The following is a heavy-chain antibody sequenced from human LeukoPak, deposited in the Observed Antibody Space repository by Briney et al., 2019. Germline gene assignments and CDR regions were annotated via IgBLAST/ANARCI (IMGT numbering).Heavy chain of an antibody. CDR1: GFTSSSYG. CDR3: AKDRGDYLDY. CDR2: ISYDGSNK. Sequence: RGSLRLSCAASGFTSSSYGMHWVRQAPGKGLEWVAVISYDGSNKYYADSVKGRFTISRDNSKNTLYLQMNSLRAEDTAVYYCAKDRGDYLDYWGQGTLVTVSS. J-gene: IGHJ4*02. D-gene: IGHD3-10*01. V-gene: IGHV3-30*18.